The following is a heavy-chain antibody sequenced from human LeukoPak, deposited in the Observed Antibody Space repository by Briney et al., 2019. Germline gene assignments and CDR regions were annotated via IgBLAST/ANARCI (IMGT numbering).Heavy chain of an antibody. J-gene: IGHJ4*02. V-gene: IGHV3-30*18. CDR2: ISYDGNNK. D-gene: IGHD4-17*01. CDR3: AKVYGDYQYYFDY. Sequence: GGSLRLSCAASGFTFSSYSMNWVRQAPGKGLEWVAVISYDGNNKYYADSVKGRFTISRDNSKNTLYLQMNSLRAEDTAVYYCAKVYGDYQYYFDYWGQGTLVTVSS. CDR1: GFTFSSYS.